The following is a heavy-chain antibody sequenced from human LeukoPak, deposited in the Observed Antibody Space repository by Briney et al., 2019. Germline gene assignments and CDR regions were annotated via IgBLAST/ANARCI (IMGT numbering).Heavy chain of an antibody. CDR1: GYTFTNYD. V-gene: IGHV1-8*01. Sequence: GASVKVSCKASGYTFTNYDITWVRQATGQGLEWMGWMDPNSGNTNYAQKFQGRVTMTRDTSISTAYMELSSLRSEDTAVYYCARAVTHDYWGQGTLVTVSS. CDR3: ARAVTHDY. CDR2: MDPNSGNT. J-gene: IGHJ4*02. D-gene: IGHD4-17*01.